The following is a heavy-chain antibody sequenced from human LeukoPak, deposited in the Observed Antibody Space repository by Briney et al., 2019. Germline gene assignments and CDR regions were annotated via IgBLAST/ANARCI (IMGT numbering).Heavy chain of an antibody. Sequence: SETLSLTCTVSGGSISSGGYYWSWIRQPPGKGLEWIGYIYHSGSTYYNPSLKSRVTISVDRSKNQFSLKLSSVTAADTAVYYCARVQYSGSYWPDYWGQGTLVTVSS. CDR3: ARVQYSGSYWPDY. J-gene: IGHJ4*02. CDR1: GGSISSGGYY. D-gene: IGHD1-26*01. CDR2: IYHSGST. V-gene: IGHV4-30-2*01.